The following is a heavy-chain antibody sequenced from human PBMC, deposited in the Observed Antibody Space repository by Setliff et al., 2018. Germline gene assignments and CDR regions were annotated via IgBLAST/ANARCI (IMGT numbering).Heavy chain of an antibody. D-gene: IGHD3-22*01. CDR2: IYYSGST. V-gene: IGHV4-39*01. CDR1: GGSISSSSYY. CDR3: ATPYYYDSSGYYH. J-gene: IGHJ5*02. Sequence: SETLSLTCTVSGGSISSSSYYWGWIHQPPGKGLEWIGSIYYSGSTYHNPSLKSRVTISVDTSKNQFSLKLSSVTAADTAVYYCATPYYYDSSGYYHWGQGTLVTVSS.